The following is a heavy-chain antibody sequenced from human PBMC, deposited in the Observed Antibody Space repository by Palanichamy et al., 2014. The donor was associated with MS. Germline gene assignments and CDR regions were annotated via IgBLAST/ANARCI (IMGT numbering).Heavy chain of an antibody. Sequence: EVQLVESGGGLVQPGGSLRLSCVGSGFTLSSYEMSWVRQAPGKGLEWLSYISSGGSTIYYADSVKGRFTVSRDNAKNSLYLQMNSLRAEDTAVHYCARVLPSSGYTFDYWGQGALVTVSS. V-gene: IGHV3-48*03. CDR3: ARVLPSSGYTFDY. D-gene: IGHD3-22*01. CDR1: GFTLSSYE. CDR2: ISSGGSTI. J-gene: IGHJ4*02.